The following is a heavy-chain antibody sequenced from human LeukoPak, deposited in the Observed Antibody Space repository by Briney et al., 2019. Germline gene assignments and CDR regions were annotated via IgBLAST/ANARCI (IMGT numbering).Heavy chain of an antibody. CDR2: ISSSGSTI. J-gene: IGHJ5*02. V-gene: IGHV3-48*03. CDR3: ARESGYWFDP. CDR1: GFTFSSCE. Sequence: GGSLRLSCAASGFTFSSCEMNWVRQAPGKGLEWVSYISSSGSTIYYADSVKGRFTISRDNAKNSLYLQMNSLRAEDTAVYYCARESGYWFDPWGQGTLVTVSS.